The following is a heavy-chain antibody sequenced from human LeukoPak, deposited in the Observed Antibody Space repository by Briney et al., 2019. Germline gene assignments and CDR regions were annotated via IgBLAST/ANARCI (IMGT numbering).Heavy chain of an antibody. D-gene: IGHD3-10*01. CDR2: IYYSGRT. J-gene: IGHJ4*02. V-gene: IGHV4-39*07. CDR1: GGSISSSSYY. Sequence: SETLSLTCTVSGGSISSSSYYWGWIRQPPGKGLEWIGSIYYSGRTYYNPSLKSRVTISVDTSKNQFSLKLTSVTAADTAVYYCARDRLQNYGSGSYFRAAPPPFDYWGQGTLVTVSS. CDR3: ARDRLQNYGSGSYFRAAPPPFDY.